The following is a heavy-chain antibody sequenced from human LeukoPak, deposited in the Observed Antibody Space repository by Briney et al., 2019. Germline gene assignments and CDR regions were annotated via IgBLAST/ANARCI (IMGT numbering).Heavy chain of an antibody. CDR2: IYYSGST. J-gene: IGHJ6*03. V-gene: IGHV4-59*13. Sequence: SETLSLTCTVSGGSISTYFWTWIRQPPGKGLEWVGYIYYSGSTHYNSSLKSRVSISIDTSNNQFSLQLNSVTAADTAVYYCARSSKIYYMDVWGRGTTVTVSS. CDR1: GGSISTYF. CDR3: ARSSKIYYMDV.